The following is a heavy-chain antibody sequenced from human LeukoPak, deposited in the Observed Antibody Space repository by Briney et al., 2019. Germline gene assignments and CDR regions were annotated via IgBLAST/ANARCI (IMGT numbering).Heavy chain of an antibody. CDR1: GFTFSSYG. Sequence: PGGSLRLSCAASGFTFSSYGMHWVRQAPGKGLEWVAVISYDGSNKYYADSVKGRFTISRDNSKNTLHLQMNSLRAEDTAVYYCAKGASRCSSTRCSLYYFDYWGQGTLVTVSS. D-gene: IGHD2-2*01. CDR2: ISYDGSNK. CDR3: AKGASRCSSTRCSLYYFDY. V-gene: IGHV3-30*18. J-gene: IGHJ4*02.